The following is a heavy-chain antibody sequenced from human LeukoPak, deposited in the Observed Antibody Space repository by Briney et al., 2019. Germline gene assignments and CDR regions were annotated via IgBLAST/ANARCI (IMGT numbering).Heavy chain of an antibody. Sequence: GESLKISCKGSGYSFTSYWIGWVRQMPGKGLEWMGIIYPGDSDTRYSPSFQGQVTISADKSISTAYLQWSSPKASDTAMYYCARQSSYCSSTSCYSYGMDVWGQGTTVTVSS. CDR3: ARQSSYCSSTSCYSYGMDV. D-gene: IGHD2-2*01. CDR1: GYSFTSYW. J-gene: IGHJ6*02. V-gene: IGHV5-51*01. CDR2: IYPGDSDT.